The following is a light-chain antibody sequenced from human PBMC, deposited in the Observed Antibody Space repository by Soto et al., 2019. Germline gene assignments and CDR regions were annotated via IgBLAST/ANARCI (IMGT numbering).Light chain of an antibody. J-gene: IGKJ2*01. Sequence: DIVMTQSPDSLAVSLGERATINCKSSQSVLYSSDNKNYLTWYQQRPGQLPKLLIYWASTRESGVPDRFSGSGSGTDFTLTISILQAEDVAVYYCQQYYTTPYTFGQGTKLEIK. CDR2: WAS. CDR1: QSVLYSSDNKNY. CDR3: QQYYTTPYT. V-gene: IGKV4-1*01.